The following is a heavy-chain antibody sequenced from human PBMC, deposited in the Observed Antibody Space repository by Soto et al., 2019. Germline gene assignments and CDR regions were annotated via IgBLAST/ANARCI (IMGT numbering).Heavy chain of an antibody. CDR1: GYRFTTYW. V-gene: IGHV5-51*01. Sequence: GESPNLSCKGSGYRFTTYWIGWVRQMPGKGLEWMGIIYPDDSDTRHTPSFQAQVTISADKSNSTPSLHWSSLTASDTAIAYWARLKYGGGCSSYGRLQADVWG. CDR3: ARLKYGGGCSSYGRLQADV. D-gene: IGHD2-15*01. J-gene: IGHJ6*02. CDR2: IYPDDSDT.